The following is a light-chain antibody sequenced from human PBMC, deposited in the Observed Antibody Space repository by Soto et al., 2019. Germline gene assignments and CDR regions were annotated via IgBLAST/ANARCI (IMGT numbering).Light chain of an antibody. CDR1: QSVSGN. CDR3: QQYNEWPET. Sequence: DMLMTQSPATLSVSTGERVTLSCTARQSVSGNLAWYQQKPGQPPRLLIFGATTRAPDVHARFSGSGSATEFTLTINNLQSRDSAVYYCQQYNEWPETFAPGSMADI. J-gene: IGKJ1*01. CDR2: GAT. V-gene: IGKV3-15*01.